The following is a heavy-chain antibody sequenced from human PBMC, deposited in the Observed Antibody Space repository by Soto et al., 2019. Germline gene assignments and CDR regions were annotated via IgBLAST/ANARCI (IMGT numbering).Heavy chain of an antibody. V-gene: IGHV1-24*01. CDR1: GYTLTEFS. D-gene: IGHD1-1*01. CDR2: FDPEDGET. J-gene: IGHJ4*02. CDR3: VRGDNWSEEDSGY. Sequence: GASVKVSCKVSGYTLTEFSMHRVRQAPGKGLEWMGGFDPEDGETIYAQKFQGRVTMTEDTSTDTAYMELSSLRADDTAVYYCVRGDNWSEEDSGYWRQRTQVTVSS.